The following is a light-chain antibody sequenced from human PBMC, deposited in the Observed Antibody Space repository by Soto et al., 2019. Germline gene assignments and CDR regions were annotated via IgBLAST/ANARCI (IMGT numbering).Light chain of an antibody. V-gene: IGLV1-44*01. CDR3: ATWDGSLNGWV. Sequence: QTVVTQPPSASGTPGQRVTISCSGSSSNIGRDTVNWYQHLPGTAPKLLIYSSNQRPSGVPDRFSGSKSGTSASLAISGLQSEDEADYYCATWDGSLNGWVFGGGTKVTVL. CDR1: SSNIGRDT. J-gene: IGLJ3*02. CDR2: SSN.